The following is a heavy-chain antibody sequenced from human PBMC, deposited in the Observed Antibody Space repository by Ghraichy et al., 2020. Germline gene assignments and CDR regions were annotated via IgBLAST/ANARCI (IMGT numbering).Heavy chain of an antibody. J-gene: IGHJ5*02. CDR3: AREDPLARLAVAGQWDL. CDR2: IYSTGST. CDR1: GHSISTYYY. Sequence: LSLTCTVSGHSISTYYYWGWIRQPPGKGLEWIGNIYSTGSTYYNVSLKSRVTMSVDTSKKQFSLKLRSVTAEDTAVYYCAREDPLARLAVAGQWDLWGRGTLVTVSS. D-gene: IGHD6-19*01. V-gene: IGHV4-38-2*02.